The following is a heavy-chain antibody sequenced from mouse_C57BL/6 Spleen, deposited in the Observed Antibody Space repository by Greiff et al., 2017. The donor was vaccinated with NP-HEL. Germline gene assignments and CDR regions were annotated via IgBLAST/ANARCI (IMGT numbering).Heavy chain of an antibody. CDR1: GFTFSDYG. J-gene: IGHJ4*01. V-gene: IGHV5-17*01. CDR2: ISSGSSTI. D-gene: IGHD2-2*01. CDR3: ARTTMVTTRGYYYAMDY. Sequence: EVQLVESGGGLVKPGGSLKLSCAASGFTFSDYGMHWVRQAPEKGLEWVAYISSGSSTIYYADTVKGRFTISRDNAKNTLFLQMTSLRSEDTAMYYCARTTMVTTRGYYYAMDYWGQGTSVTVSS.